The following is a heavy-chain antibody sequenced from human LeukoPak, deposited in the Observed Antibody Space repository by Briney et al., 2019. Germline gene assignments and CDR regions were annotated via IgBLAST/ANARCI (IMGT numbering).Heavy chain of an antibody. D-gene: IGHD2-8*01. CDR2: INQDGSEK. CDR3: ARLKDDVTKLDY. J-gene: IGHJ4*02. CDR1: GFTFNGYW. Sequence: PGGSLRLSCAASGFTFNGYWTSWVRQAPGKGLEWVANINQDGSEKRYVDSVQGRFTISRDNTKNSLFLQMNSLRAEDTAVYYCARLKDDVTKLDYWGQGTLVTVSS. V-gene: IGHV3-7*01.